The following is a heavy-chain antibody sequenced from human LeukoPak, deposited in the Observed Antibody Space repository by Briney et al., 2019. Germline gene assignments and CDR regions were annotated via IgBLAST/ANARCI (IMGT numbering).Heavy chain of an antibody. Sequence: SGPTLVNPTQTLTLTCTFSGFSLSTSGVGVGWIRQPPGKALEWLALIYWDDDKRCSPSLKSRLTITKDTSKNQVVLTMTNMDPVDTATYYCAHIRPDSSGWNDAFDIWGQGTMVTVSS. J-gene: IGHJ3*02. D-gene: IGHD6-19*01. CDR3: AHIRPDSSGWNDAFDI. V-gene: IGHV2-5*02. CDR2: IYWDDDK. CDR1: GFSLSTSGVG.